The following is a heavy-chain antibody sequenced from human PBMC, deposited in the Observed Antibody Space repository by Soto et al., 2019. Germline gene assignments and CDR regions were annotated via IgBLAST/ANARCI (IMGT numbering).Heavy chain of an antibody. CDR2: IIPISGAA. J-gene: IGHJ4*02. Sequence: SVKVSCKASGGTFSNYVVNWVRQAPGQGLEWMGRIIPISGAANYAQKFQGRVIIERDTSASTAYMELSSLRSEDTAVYYCARGGYFDSSNYLAYWGLGTLVTVSS. CDR3: ARGGYFDSSNYLAY. V-gene: IGHV1-69*05. D-gene: IGHD3-22*01. CDR1: GGTFSNYV.